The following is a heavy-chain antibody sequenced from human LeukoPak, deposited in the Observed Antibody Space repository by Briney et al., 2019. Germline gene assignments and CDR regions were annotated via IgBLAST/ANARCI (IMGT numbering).Heavy chain of an antibody. J-gene: IGHJ4*02. CDR1: GFAFSTYV. Sequence: GGSLRLSCSVSGFAFSTYVMHWVRQAPGKGLEYVSAISSNGDNTYYADSVKGRFTISRDNSKNTLYLQMSSLRPDDTAVYFCVRGTGYWGQGTLVTVSS. CDR2: ISSNGDNT. CDR3: VRGTGY. V-gene: IGHV3-64D*06.